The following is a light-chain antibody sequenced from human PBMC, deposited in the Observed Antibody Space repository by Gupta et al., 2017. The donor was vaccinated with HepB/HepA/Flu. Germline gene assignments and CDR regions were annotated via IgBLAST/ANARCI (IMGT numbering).Light chain of an antibody. V-gene: IGKV4-1*01. CDR1: QSLLYSSNNKNY. CDR2: WAS. J-gene: IGKJ1*01. Sequence: DIVMTQSPDSLAVSLGERATINCKSSQSLLYSSNNKNYLAWYQQKPGQPPKLLIYWASTRGSGVPDRFSGSGSGTDFTLTISSLQAEDVAVYHCQQYDTTPWTFGQGTKVEI. CDR3: QQYDTTPWT.